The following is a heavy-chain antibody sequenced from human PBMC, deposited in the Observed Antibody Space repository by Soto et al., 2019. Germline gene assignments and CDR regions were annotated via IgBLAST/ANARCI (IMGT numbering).Heavy chain of an antibody. Sequence: PSETLSLTCAVSGVSISSTNWWSWVRQSPGKGLEWIGDIYHSGTTNYNPSLTSRLTISVDKSNNQFSLRLTSVTAADTAVYYCASYASGRFHLAFEIWGQGTMVTVS. J-gene: IGHJ3*02. CDR2: IYHSGTT. CDR1: GVSISSTNW. CDR3: ASYASGRFHLAFEI. V-gene: IGHV4-4*02. D-gene: IGHD3-10*01.